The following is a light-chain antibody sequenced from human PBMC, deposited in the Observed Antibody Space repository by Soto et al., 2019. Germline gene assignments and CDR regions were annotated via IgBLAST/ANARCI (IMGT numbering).Light chain of an antibody. V-gene: IGKV1-5*03. CDR3: QQYNSYSIT. Sequence: DIEMTQSPSTLSASVRDRVTITCRASQSIGTWLAWYQQKPGKDPKLLIYKASYLQSGVPSRCSGSGSGTDFTLTISSLQRDDFATYFWQQYNSYSITCRLGTRLEMK. CDR1: QSIGTW. J-gene: IGKJ5*01. CDR2: KAS.